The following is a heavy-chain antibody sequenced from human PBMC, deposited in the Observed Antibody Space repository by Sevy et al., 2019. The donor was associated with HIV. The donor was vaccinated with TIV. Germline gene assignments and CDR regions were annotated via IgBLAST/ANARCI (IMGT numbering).Heavy chain of an antibody. J-gene: IGHJ5*02. CDR3: AREFTGTTTDWFDP. D-gene: IGHD3-10*01. Sequence: SETLSLTCTVSGASITSSLYYWSWIRQPAGKGPEWIGRIYVRESTNYNPSLKSRVSMSIDSSKNQFSLKLSSVTAADTAVYYCAREFTGTTTDWFDPWGQGTLVTVSS. CDR1: GASITSSLYY. CDR2: IYVREST. V-gene: IGHV4-61*02.